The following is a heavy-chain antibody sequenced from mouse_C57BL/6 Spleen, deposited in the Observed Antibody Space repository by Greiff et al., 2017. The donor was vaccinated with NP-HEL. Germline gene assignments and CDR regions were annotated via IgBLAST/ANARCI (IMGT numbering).Heavy chain of an antibody. CDR3: ARRVHYAMDY. V-gene: IGHV1-69*01. CDR2: IDPSDSYT. Sequence: VQLQQSGAELVMPGASVKLSCKASGYTFTSYWMHWVKQRPGQGLEWIGEIDPSDSYTNYNQKFKGKSTLTVDKSSSTAYMQLSSLTSEDSAVYYGARRVHYAMDYWGQGTSVTVSS. CDR1: GYTFTSYW. J-gene: IGHJ4*01.